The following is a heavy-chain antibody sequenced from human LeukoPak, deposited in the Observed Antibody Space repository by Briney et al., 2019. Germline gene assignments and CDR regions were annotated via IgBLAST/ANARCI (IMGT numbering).Heavy chain of an antibody. V-gene: IGHV3-23*01. CDR1: GFTFSTYA. CDR2: ISSSGNM. D-gene: IGHD3-10*01. CDR3: AKGRRSNDYYSQSDY. J-gene: IGHJ4*02. Sequence: GGSLRLSCAASGFTFSTYAMNWVRQAPGNGLEWVSVISSSGNMYYADSVKGRFIISRDNSKNTLYLQMNSLRAEDTAVYYCAKGRRSNDYYSQSDYWGQGTLVTVSS.